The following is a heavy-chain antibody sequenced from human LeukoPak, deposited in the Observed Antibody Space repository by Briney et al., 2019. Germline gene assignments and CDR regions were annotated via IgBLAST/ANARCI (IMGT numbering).Heavy chain of an antibody. D-gene: IGHD6-13*01. CDR2: ISSSSSYI. CDR3: ARASSSGGPNWFDP. CDR1: GFTFSSYS. V-gene: IGHV3-21*01. J-gene: IGHJ5*02. Sequence: PGGSLRLSCAASGFTFSSYSMNWVRQAPGKGLEWVSSISSSSSYIYYADSVKGRFTISRDNAKNSLYLQMNSLRAEDTAVYYCARASSSGGPNWFDPWGQGTLVTVSS.